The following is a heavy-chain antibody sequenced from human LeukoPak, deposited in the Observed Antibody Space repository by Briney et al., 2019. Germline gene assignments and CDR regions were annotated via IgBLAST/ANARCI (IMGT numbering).Heavy chain of an antibody. V-gene: IGHV3-23*01. CDR1: GFTFSSYA. CDR3: AKRSVAGTYYFDD. CDR2: IRAGGGST. J-gene: IGHJ4*02. D-gene: IGHD6-19*01. Sequence: PGGSLRLSCAASGFTFSSYAMSWVRQAPGKGLEWVSSIRAGGGSTYYADSVKGRFTISRDNSKNTLYLQMNSLRAEDTAVYYCAKRSVAGTYYFDDWGQGTLVTVSS.